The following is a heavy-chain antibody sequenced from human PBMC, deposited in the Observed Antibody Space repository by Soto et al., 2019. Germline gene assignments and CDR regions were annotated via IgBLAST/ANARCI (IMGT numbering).Heavy chain of an antibody. D-gene: IGHD1-26*01. CDR1: GSTFTRNG. V-gene: IGHV1-18*04. J-gene: IGHJ4*02. Sequence: ASVKVSGKVSGSTFTRNGICWVRQAHGQGLEWMGWIITYNENMDSAPKFQDRPTMTPDTLTTTAYMELSKFRSDDTALYYCEYVGGTNIGDYYFDLWGEGTQVPVSS. CDR3: EYVGGTNIGDYYFDL. CDR2: IITYNENM.